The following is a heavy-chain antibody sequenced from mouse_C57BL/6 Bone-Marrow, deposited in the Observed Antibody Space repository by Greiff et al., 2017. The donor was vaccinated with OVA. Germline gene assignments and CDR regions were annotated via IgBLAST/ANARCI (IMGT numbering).Heavy chain of an antibody. CDR2: INYDGSST. V-gene: IGHV5-16*01. J-gene: IGHJ1*03. Sequence: EVKLMESEGGLVQPGSSMTLSCTASGFTFSDYYMAWVRQVPEKGLEWVANINYDGSSTYYLDSLKSRFIISRDNAKNILYLQMSSLKSEDTATYYCAREGYDYDWYFDVWGTGTTVTVSS. CDR1: GFTFSDYY. D-gene: IGHD2-4*01. CDR3: AREGYDYDWYFDV.